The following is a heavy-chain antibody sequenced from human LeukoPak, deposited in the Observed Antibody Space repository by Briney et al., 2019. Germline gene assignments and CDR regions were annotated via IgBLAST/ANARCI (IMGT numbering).Heavy chain of an antibody. Sequence: PSETLSLTCTVSGYSISSGYYWGWIRQPPGKGLEWIGSIYHSGSTYCNPSLKSRVTISVDTSKNQFSLKLSSVTAADTAVYYCARGGYYDYWGQGTLVTVSS. V-gene: IGHV4-38-2*02. CDR3: ARGGYYDY. CDR1: GYSISSGYY. J-gene: IGHJ4*02. CDR2: IYHSGST. D-gene: IGHD3-22*01.